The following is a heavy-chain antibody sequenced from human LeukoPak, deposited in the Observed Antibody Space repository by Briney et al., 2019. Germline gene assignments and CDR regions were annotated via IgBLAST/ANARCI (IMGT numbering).Heavy chain of an antibody. D-gene: IGHD4-17*01. V-gene: IGHV1-18*01. Sequence: ASVKVSCKGSDYTLSSFGITWVRQAPGQGLEWMGWISTYNGNTNYAQKFQGRVTMTTDTSTSTGYMELRSLRSDDTAVYYCARAMAGGDYVSPDYWGQGTLVTVSS. CDR1: DYTLSSFG. J-gene: IGHJ4*02. CDR3: ARAMAGGDYVSPDY. CDR2: ISTYNGNT.